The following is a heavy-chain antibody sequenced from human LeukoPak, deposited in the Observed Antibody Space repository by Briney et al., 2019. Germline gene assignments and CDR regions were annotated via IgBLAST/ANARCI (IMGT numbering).Heavy chain of an antibody. V-gene: IGHV3-74*01. J-gene: IGHJ4*02. D-gene: IGHD3-10*01. Sequence: GGSLRLSCAASGFTFNNYWMHWVRQAPGKGLVWVARTNTHGTSANYADSVKGRFTISRDNAKNTAYLQMNSLRDEDTAVYFCARDYAGSPDYWGQGTLVTVSA. CDR3: ARDYAGSPDY. CDR2: TNTHGTSA. CDR1: GFTFNNYW.